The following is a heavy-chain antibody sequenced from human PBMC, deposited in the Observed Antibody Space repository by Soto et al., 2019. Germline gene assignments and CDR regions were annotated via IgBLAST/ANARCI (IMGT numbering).Heavy chain of an antibody. CDR2: FDPEDGET. V-gene: IGHV1-24*01. CDR3: ATLKQRLVPEYFQH. J-gene: IGHJ1*01. Sequence: ASVKVSCKVSGYTLTELSMHWVRQPPGKGLEWMGGFDPEDGETIYAQKFQGRVSMTEDTSTDTAYMELSSLRSEDTAVYYCATLKQRLVPEYFQHWGQGTLVTVSS. D-gene: IGHD6-13*01. CDR1: GYTLTELS.